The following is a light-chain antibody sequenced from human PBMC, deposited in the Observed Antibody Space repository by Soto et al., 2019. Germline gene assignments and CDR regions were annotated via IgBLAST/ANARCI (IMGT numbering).Light chain of an antibody. CDR1: QSISSY. V-gene: IGKV1-39*01. CDR3: QQSYRSPT. CDR2: AAS. Sequence: DIQMTQSPSSLSASVGDRVTITCRASQSISSYLNWYQQKPGKAPKLLIYAASTLQFGVPSRFSGSGSGTDFTLTISSLQPEDFATYYCQQSYRSPTLGQGTKVDIK. J-gene: IGKJ1*01.